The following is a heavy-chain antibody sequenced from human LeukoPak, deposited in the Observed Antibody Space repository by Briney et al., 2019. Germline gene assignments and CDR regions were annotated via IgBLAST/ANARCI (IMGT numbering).Heavy chain of an antibody. J-gene: IGHJ4*02. CDR2: IKSKTDGGTT. Sequence: PGGSLRLSCTVSGFTLSSYEMSCIRQAPGKGLEWVGRIKSKTDGGTTDYAAPVKGRFTISRDDSKNTLYLQMNSLKTEDTAVYYCTTDAATDSSSWYYFDYWGQGTLVTVSS. D-gene: IGHD6-13*01. CDR1: GFTLSSYE. CDR3: TTDAATDSSSWYYFDY. V-gene: IGHV3-15*01.